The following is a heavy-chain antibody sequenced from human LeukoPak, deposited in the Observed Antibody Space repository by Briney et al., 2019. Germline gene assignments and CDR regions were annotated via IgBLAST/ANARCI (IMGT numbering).Heavy chain of an antibody. CDR2: ISGSGGST. J-gene: IGHJ4*02. Sequence: GGSLRLSCAASGFTFSSYAMSWVRQAPGKGLEWVSAISGSGGSTYYADSVKGRLTISRDNSKNTLYLQMNSLRAEDTAVYYCASGGAARYYFDYWGQGTLVTVSS. V-gene: IGHV3-23*01. D-gene: IGHD3-16*01. CDR3: ASGGAARYYFDY. CDR1: GFTFSSYA.